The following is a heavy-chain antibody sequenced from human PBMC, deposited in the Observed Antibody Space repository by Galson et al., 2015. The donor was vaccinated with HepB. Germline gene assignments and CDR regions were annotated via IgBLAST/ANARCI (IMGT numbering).Heavy chain of an antibody. CDR2: IYPGDSYT. Sequence: QSGAEVKNPGESLKISCKGSGYSFTDYWIGWVRQMPGKGLEWMAIIYPGDSYTRYSPSFQGQVTISADKSISTAYLQWRSLKASDTAMYFCARSIVGGGMDVWGQGTTVTVSS. J-gene: IGHJ6*02. CDR1: GYSFTDYW. V-gene: IGHV5-51*01. CDR3: ARSIVGGGMDV. D-gene: IGHD1-26*01.